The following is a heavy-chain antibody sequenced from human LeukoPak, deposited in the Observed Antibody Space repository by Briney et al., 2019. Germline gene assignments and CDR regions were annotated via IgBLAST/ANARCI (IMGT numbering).Heavy chain of an antibody. Sequence: AGSLRLSCAASGFTFSSYEMNWVRQAPGKGPEWVSYISSSGTTIYYADSVKGRFTISRDNAKNSLYLQMNSLRAEDTAVYYCARRYCSSTSCLIDYWGQGTLVTVSS. D-gene: IGHD2-2*01. J-gene: IGHJ4*02. CDR2: ISSSGTTI. CDR1: GFTFSSYE. V-gene: IGHV3-48*03. CDR3: ARRYCSSTSCLIDY.